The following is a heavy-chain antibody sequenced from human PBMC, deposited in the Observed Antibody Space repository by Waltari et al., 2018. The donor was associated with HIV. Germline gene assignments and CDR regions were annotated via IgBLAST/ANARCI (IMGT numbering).Heavy chain of an antibody. CDR1: GGSISNGGSY. V-gene: IGHV4-31*03. CDR2: IYYSGTI. D-gene: IGHD6-13*01. Sequence: QLQLLESGPGLVEPSQNLSLPCTVPGGSISNGGSYWNWIRQHPGKGLEWIGYIYYSGTIYYNPSLKSRVTISIDTSKNQFSLKLTSMTAADTAVYYCASRSGGSSRPFDYWGQGTPVTVSS. J-gene: IGHJ4*02. CDR3: ASRSGGSSRPFDY.